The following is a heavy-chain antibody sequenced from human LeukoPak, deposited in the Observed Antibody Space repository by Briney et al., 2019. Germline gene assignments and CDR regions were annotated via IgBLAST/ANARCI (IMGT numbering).Heavy chain of an antibody. CDR1: GFTFGDYA. CDR2: ISGSDSST. CDR3: ARVPGSYYVDFGY. D-gene: IGHD3-10*01. J-gene: IGHJ4*02. V-gene: IGHV3-23*01. Sequence: GRSLRLSCTASGFTFGDYAMSWFRQAPGKGLEWVSAISGSDSSTYYADSVKGRFTISRDSSRSTLYLQMNSLRAEDTAVYYCARVPGSYYVDFGYWGQGTLVTVSS.